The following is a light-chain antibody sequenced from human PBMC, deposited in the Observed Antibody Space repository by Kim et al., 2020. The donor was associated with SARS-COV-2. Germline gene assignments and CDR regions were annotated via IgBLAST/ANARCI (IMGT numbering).Light chain of an antibody. J-gene: IGKJ3*01. CDR3: MQSTHRPLT. V-gene: IGKV2-30*02. CDR1: QSLLHSDGNNH. Sequence: PASFSGRSSQSLLHSDGNNHLNWFLQRPGQSPRRLIYMSSNRDSGVPDRFSGSGSGTDFTLKISRVEAEDVGVYYCMQSTHRPLTFGPGTKVDIK. CDR2: MSS.